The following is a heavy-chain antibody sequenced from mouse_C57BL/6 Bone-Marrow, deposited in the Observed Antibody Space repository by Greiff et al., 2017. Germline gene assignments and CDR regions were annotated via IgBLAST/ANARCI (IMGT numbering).Heavy chain of an antibody. J-gene: IGHJ2*01. CDR1: GFNIKDDY. D-gene: IGHD2-9*01. V-gene: IGHV14-4*01. Sequence: DVQLVESGAELVRPGASVKLSCTASGFNIKDDYMHWVKQRPEQGLEWIGWIDPENGDTEYASKFQGKATITADTSSNTAYLQLSSLTSEDTAVYYCTTLPYYGYDDGFDYWGQGTTLTVSS. CDR2: IDPENGDT. CDR3: TTLPYYGYDDGFDY.